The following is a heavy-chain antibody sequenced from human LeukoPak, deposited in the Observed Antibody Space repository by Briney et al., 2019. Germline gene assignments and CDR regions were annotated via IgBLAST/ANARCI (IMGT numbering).Heavy chain of an antibody. V-gene: IGHV4-34*01. CDR3: ARHDLRFGELLSNFDY. CDR2: IDHTGNT. Sequence: SETLSLTCAVYIDSFSGYHWSWIRQPPGRGLEWIGEIDHTGNTKYNPSLKSRVTISVDTSKNQFSLKLSSVTAADTAVYYCARHDLRFGELLSNFDYWGQGTLVTVSS. CDR1: IDSFSGYH. J-gene: IGHJ4*02. D-gene: IGHD3-10*01.